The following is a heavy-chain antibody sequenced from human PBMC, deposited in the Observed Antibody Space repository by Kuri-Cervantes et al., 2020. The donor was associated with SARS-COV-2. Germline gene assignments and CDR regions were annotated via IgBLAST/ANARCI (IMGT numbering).Heavy chain of an antibody. CDR3: ASGGITMIVVAHPFDY. CDR1: GGTFSSYA. J-gene: IGHJ4*02. CDR2: IIPIFGIA. V-gene: IGHV1-69*04. Sequence: VKVSCKASGGTFSSYAISWVRQAPGQGLEWMGRIIPIFGIANYAQKFQGRVTITADKSTSTAYMELSSLRSEDTAVYYCASGGITMIVVAHPFDYWGQGTLVTVSS. D-gene: IGHD3-22*01.